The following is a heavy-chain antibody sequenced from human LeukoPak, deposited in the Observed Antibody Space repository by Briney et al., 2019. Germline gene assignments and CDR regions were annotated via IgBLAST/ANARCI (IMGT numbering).Heavy chain of an antibody. D-gene: IGHD2-15*01. V-gene: IGHV4-34*01. Sequence: SETLTLTCAVYGGSLSGYYWSWIRQPPGKGLEWIGESNHSGSTNYNPSLKSRVTISVDTSKNQFSLKLSSVTAADTAVYYCARGLGCSGGSCYSTYYYYGMDVWGQGTTVTVSS. CDR1: GGSLSGYY. CDR3: ARGLGCSGGSCYSTYYYYGMDV. J-gene: IGHJ6*02. CDR2: SNHSGST.